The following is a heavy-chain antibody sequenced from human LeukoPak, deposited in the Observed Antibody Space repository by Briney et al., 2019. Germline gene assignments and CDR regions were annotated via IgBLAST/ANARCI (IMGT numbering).Heavy chain of an antibody. Sequence: GGSLRLSCAASGFTFSSYWMSWVRQAPGKGLEWVANIKQDGSEKYYVDSVKGRFTISRDNAKNSLYLQMNSLRAEDTAVYYCARDKSFSQGGRGDTQGLDYWGQGTLVTVSS. CDR3: ARDKSFSQGGRGDTQGLDY. V-gene: IGHV3-7*03. J-gene: IGHJ4*02. D-gene: IGHD4-17*01. CDR2: IKQDGSEK. CDR1: GFTFSSYW.